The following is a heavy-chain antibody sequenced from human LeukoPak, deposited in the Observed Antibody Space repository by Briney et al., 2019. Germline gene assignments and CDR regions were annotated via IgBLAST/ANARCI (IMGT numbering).Heavy chain of an antibody. J-gene: IGHJ5*02. D-gene: IGHD6-13*01. CDR1: GGSFSGYY. Sequence: SETLSLACAVYGGSFSGYYWSWIRQPPGKGLEWIGEISHSGSTNYNPSLKSRVTISVDTSKNQFSLKRSSVTAADTAVYYCARVQLGNNWFDPWGQGTLVTVSS. V-gene: IGHV4-34*01. CDR2: ISHSGST. CDR3: ARVQLGNNWFDP.